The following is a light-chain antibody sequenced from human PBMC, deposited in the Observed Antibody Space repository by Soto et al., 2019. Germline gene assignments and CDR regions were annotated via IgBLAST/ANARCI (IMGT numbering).Light chain of an antibody. Sequence: QSALTQPASVSGSPGQSITISCTGTSSDIGAYKYVSWYQVHPGKAPKVLIYEVRSRPSEVSDRFSGSKSCNTASLTISGLQAEDEATYYCSSYTSSSTLVFGGGTQLTVL. J-gene: IGLJ3*02. CDR2: EVR. V-gene: IGLV2-14*01. CDR1: SSDIGAYKY. CDR3: SSYTSSSTLV.